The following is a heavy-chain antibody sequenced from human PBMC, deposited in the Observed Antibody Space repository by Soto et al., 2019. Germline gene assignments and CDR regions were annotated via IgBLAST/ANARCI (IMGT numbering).Heavy chain of an antibody. V-gene: IGHV1-3*01. D-gene: IGHD3-10*01. J-gene: IGHJ5*02. CDR2: INAGNGNT. CDR1: GYTFTSYA. Sequence: QVQLVQSGAEVKKPGASVKVSCKASGYTFTSYAMHWVRQAPGQRLEWMGWINAGNGNTKYSQKFQVRVTITRDTAASTAYMELSSLRSEDTAVYYCARYGGALGWFDPWGQGNLVTVYS. CDR3: ARYGGALGWFDP.